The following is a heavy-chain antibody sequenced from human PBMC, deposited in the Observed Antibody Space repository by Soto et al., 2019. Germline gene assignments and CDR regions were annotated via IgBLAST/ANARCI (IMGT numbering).Heavy chain of an antibody. CDR1: GFAFNSYS. CDR3: AREWGVYFDS. J-gene: IGHJ4*02. V-gene: IGHV3-48*02. D-gene: IGHD1-26*01. CDR2: IHSSSNTI. Sequence: EVQLVESGGDLVQPGGSLRLSCAASGFAFNSYSMDWVRQAPGKGLEWLAYIHSSSNTIYHADAVKGRFTISRDNAKSSLFLEMNSLRDEDTAVYYCAREWGVYFDSWGQGTLVTVSS.